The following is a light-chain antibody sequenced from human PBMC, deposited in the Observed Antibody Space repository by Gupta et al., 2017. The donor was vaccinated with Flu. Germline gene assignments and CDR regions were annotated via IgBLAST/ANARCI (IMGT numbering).Light chain of an antibody. V-gene: IGLV1-47*01. CDR2: AND. Sequence: QSVVPQPPSASETPGQRVTISCSGSSSNIGNNIVNWYQQLPGEANKLCSEANDRRPSWVPDRFAGSKSGTSAALTISGLRAEDEADYYCATWDVNRTSEGFGGGTKLTVL. J-gene: IGLJ3*02. CDR3: ATWDVNRTSEG. CDR1: SSNIGNNI.